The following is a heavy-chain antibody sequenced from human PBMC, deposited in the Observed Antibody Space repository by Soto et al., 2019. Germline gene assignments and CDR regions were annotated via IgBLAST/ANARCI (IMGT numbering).Heavy chain of an antibody. CDR2: IIPIFGTT. J-gene: IGHJ4*02. V-gene: IGHV1-69*12. CDR1: GASFSTND. CDR3: ARSITATLIREDY. D-gene: IGHD5-18*01. Sequence: QVQLVQSGAEVKKPGSSVKVSFKTSGASFSTNDFSWVREAPGQGLEWMGGIIPIFGTTDYAQKFQGRLTITADESASTAYMELRNLRSEDTAIYFCARSITATLIREDYWGQGTLVTVSS.